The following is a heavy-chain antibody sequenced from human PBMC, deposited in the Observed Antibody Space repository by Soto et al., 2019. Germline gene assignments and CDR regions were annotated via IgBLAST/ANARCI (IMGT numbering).Heavy chain of an antibody. CDR2: ISAYNGNT. CDR3: ARTSIAVAGLVNWFDP. Sequence: GASVKVSCKASGYTFTSYGISWVRQAPGQGLEWMGWISAYNGNTNYAQKLQGRVTMTTDTSTSTAYMELRSLRSDDTAVYYCARTSIAVAGLVNWFDPWGQGTLVTVSS. V-gene: IGHV1-18*01. CDR1: GYTFTSYG. J-gene: IGHJ5*02. D-gene: IGHD6-19*01.